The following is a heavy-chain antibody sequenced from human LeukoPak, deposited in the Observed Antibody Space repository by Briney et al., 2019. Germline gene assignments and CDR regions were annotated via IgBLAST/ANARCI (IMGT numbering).Heavy chain of an antibody. J-gene: IGHJ4*02. CDR2: ISGGGSTV. V-gene: IGHV3-11*01. D-gene: IGHD3-9*01. CDR1: GFTFSDYY. CDR3: ARANPDFLTGYLAY. Sequence: GGSLRLSCAASGFTFSDYYMSWIRQAPGKGLEWVSYISGGGSTVYYEDSVKGRFTVSRDNAKNSLYLEMNSPRAEDTAVYYCARANPDFLTGYLAYWGQGTQVTVSS.